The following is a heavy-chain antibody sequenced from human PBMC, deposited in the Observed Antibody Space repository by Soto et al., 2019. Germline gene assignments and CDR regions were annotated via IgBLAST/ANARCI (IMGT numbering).Heavy chain of an antibody. Sequence: QVQLVESGGGVVQPGRSLRLSCAASGFTFSSYGMHWVRQAPGKGLEWVAVISYDGSNKYYADSVKGRFTISRDNSKNTLYLQMKRLRAEDTAVYYCAKEGIAVAGTKGRRGFDIWGQGTMVTVSS. CDR3: AKEGIAVAGTKGRRGFDI. CDR1: GFTFSSYG. CDR2: ISYDGSNK. V-gene: IGHV3-30*18. D-gene: IGHD6-13*01. J-gene: IGHJ3*02.